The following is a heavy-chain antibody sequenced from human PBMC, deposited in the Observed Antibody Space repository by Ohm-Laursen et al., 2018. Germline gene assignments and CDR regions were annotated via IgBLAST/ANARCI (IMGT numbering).Heavy chain of an antibody. D-gene: IGHD5-12*01. CDR2: VKSKTDGETT. Sequence: GSLRLSCTASGFTFNNAWMSWVRQAPGKGLEWVGRVKSKTDGETTDYPAPVKGRFTISRDDSKNTVYLQMNNLKTEDTALYYRTTGLGHSDFDYWGQGTLVTVSS. V-gene: IGHV3-15*01. CDR1: GFTFNNAW. CDR3: TTGLGHSDFDY. J-gene: IGHJ4*02.